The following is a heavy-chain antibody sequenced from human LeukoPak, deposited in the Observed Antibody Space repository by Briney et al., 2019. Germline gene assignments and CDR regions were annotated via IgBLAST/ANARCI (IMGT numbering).Heavy chain of an antibody. CDR3: ARHGTISSESYFDY. CDR1: GGSVSSYY. V-gene: IGHV4-59*08. D-gene: IGHD1-14*01. CDR2: IHNSGRT. Sequence: SATLSLTCSVSGGSVSSYYWSWIRQSPGKGLEWIGYIHNSGRTNYNPSLKSRVTGFVDTSKNQVSLRLSSVTAADTAVYYCARHGTISSESYFDYWGQGALVTVSS. J-gene: IGHJ4*02.